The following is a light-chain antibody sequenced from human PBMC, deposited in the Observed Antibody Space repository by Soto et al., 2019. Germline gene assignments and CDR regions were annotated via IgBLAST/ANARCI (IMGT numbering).Light chain of an antibody. Sequence: QSVLTQPASVSGSPGQSITISCTGTSSDVGGYNYVSWYQQHPGKAPKLMIYDVTNRPSGVSNRFSGSKSGNTASLTISGLQAEDEADYYCSSYTSSSTPLVFCGRTKLTVL. CDR1: SSDVGGYNY. J-gene: IGLJ3*02. CDR2: DVT. CDR3: SSYTSSSTPLV. V-gene: IGLV2-14*01.